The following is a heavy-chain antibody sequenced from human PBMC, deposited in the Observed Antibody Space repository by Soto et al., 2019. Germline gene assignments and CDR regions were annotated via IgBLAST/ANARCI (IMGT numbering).Heavy chain of an antibody. D-gene: IGHD3-10*01. CDR1: GFTFKNYD. J-gene: IGHJ4*02. CDR2: ISGRGGVT. CDR3: AKNRQFRSYYESAGHYDN. V-gene: IGHV3-23*01. Sequence: EVELLESGGGLVQPGGSLRLSCVASGFTFKNYDMRWIRQAPGKGLEWVSGISGRGGVTYYADSVKGRFTISRDNSKNTLYRQMNSLRAEDTAIYYCAKNRQFRSYYESAGHYDNWGQGTLVTVSS.